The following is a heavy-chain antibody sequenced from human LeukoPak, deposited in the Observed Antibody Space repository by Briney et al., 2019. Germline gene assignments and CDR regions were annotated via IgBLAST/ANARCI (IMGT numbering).Heavy chain of an antibody. J-gene: IGHJ6*02. Sequence: ASVTVSCTSSGYTFTSYGIRWVRQAPGQALEWIGWISAYNGNTNYAQKLQGRVAMPTDASTSTAYMELRSLRSEDTAVYYCGSNPSYYYGMDVWGQGTTVTVSS. CDR2: ISAYNGNT. CDR1: GYTFTSYG. V-gene: IGHV1-18*01. CDR3: GSNPSYYYGMDV.